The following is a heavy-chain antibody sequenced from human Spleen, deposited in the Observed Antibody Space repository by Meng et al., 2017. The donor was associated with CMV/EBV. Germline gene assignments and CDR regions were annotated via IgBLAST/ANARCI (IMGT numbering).Heavy chain of an antibody. V-gene: IGHV3-48*03. CDR3: AREREDRIYGGTTDYYYYGMDV. CDR2: ISSSGTSI. J-gene: IGHJ6*02. D-gene: IGHD1-7*01. CDR1: GFSLSSYE. Sequence: GESLKISCAASGFSLSSYEMNWVRQAPGKGLEWVSYISSSGTSIYYADSMKGRFTNSRDNAKSSLYLQVNSLRAEDTAVYYCAREREDRIYGGTTDYYYYGMDVWGQGTTVTVSS.